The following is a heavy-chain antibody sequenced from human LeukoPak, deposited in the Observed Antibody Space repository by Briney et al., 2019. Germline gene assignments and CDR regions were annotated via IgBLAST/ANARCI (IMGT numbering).Heavy chain of an antibody. CDR1: GGSISSYY. J-gene: IGHJ5*02. CDR2: IYYSGST. Sequence: SETLSLTCTVSGGSISSYYWSWIRQPPGKGLEWIGYIYYSGSTNYNPSLKSRVTISVDTSKNQFSLKLSPVTAADTAVYYCAADTAMVKGGFDPWGQGTLVTVSS. V-gene: IGHV4-59*01. CDR3: AADTAMVKGGFDP. D-gene: IGHD5-18*01.